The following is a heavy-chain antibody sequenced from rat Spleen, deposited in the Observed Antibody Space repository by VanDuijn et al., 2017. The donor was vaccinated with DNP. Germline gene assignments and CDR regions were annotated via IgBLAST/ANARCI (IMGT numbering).Heavy chain of an antibody. J-gene: IGHJ4*01. CDR2: ITSSGGST. CDR1: GFTFSDYY. D-gene: IGHD1-4*01. V-gene: IGHV5-25*01. CDR3: ARHVDGPGAMDA. Sequence: EVQLVESGGGLVQPGRSLKLSCTASGFTFSDYYMAWVRQSPGKGLEWVASITSSGGSTYYRDSVRGRFTISRDNAKSTLYLQMDSLRSEDTATYYCARHVDGPGAMDAWGQGTSVTVSS.